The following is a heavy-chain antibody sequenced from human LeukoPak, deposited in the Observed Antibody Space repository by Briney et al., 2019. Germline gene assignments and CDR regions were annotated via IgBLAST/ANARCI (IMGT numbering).Heavy chain of an antibody. Sequence: GGSLRLSCAASGFTFSSYSMNWVRQAPGKGLEWVSSISSSSSYIYYADSVKGRFTISRGNAKNSLYLQMNSLRAEDTAVYYCARGGGGLAYYYYMDVWGKGTTVTVSS. CDR2: ISSSSSYI. CDR1: GFTFSSYS. CDR3: ARGGGGLAYYYYMDV. J-gene: IGHJ6*03. V-gene: IGHV3-21*01. D-gene: IGHD3-10*01.